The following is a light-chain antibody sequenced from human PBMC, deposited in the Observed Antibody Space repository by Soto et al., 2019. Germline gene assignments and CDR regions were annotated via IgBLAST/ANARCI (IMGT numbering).Light chain of an antibody. CDR3: QQRSNWGRLT. CDR1: QSISSSF. Sequence: EILLTQSPGILSLSPGERGSLSCGASQSISSSFLAWYQQKPGQAPRLIIYGASSRANGIPDRFSGTGSETDFTLTISRLEPEDFAVYYCQQRSNWGRLTFGGGTKVDIK. V-gene: IGKV3D-20*02. J-gene: IGKJ4*01. CDR2: GAS.